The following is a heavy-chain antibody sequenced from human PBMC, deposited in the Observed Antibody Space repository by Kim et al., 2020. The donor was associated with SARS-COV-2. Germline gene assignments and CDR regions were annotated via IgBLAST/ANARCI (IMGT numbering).Heavy chain of an antibody. CDR3: ARDGAPYSSGWYRFDY. D-gene: IGHD6-19*01. Sequence: KVQGRVTITADKSTSTAYMELSSLRSEDTAVYYCARDGAPYSSGWYRFDYWGQGTLVTVSS. V-gene: IGHV1-69*04. J-gene: IGHJ4*02.